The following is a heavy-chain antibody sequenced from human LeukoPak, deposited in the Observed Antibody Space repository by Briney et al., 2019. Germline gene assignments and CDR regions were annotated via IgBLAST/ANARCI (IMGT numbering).Heavy chain of an antibody. D-gene: IGHD6-19*01. J-gene: IGHJ5*02. Sequence: SETLSLTCTVSGGSISSYYWSWIRQPPGKGLEWIGYIYYSGSTNYNPSLKSRVTISVDTSKNQFSLKLSSVTAADTAVYYCARGHSSGWYGDASWGQGTLVTVSS. V-gene: IGHV4-59*01. CDR2: IYYSGST. CDR1: GGSISSYY. CDR3: ARGHSSGWYGDAS.